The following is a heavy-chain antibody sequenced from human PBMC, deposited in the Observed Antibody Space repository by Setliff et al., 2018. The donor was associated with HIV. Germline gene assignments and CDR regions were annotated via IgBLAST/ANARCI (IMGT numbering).Heavy chain of an antibody. J-gene: IGHJ4*02. Sequence: PGGSLRLSCAASGFAFTDYYMAWIRQAPGKGLEWVANINQYGSEKYYVDSVKGRFTISRDNAKKSLDLQMNSLRVDDTAVYYCARPGRSNYWDSFDYWGQGILVTVSS. D-gene: IGHD3-10*01. CDR2: INQYGSEK. V-gene: IGHV3-7*01. CDR3: ARPGRSNYWDSFDY. CDR1: GFAFTDYY.